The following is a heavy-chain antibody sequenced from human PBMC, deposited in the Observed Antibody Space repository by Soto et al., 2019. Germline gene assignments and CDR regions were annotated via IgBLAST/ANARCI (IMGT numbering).Heavy chain of an antibody. Sequence: QVQLVQSGAEVKKPGASVKVSCKASGYTFTSYAMHWVRQAPGQRLEWMGWINAGNGNTKYSQKFQGRVTITRDTSASTAYMELSSLRSEDTAVYYCARDLMAARYDDYWGQGTLVTVSS. CDR1: GYTFTSYA. J-gene: IGHJ4*02. CDR2: INAGNGNT. CDR3: ARDLMAARYDDY. V-gene: IGHV1-3*01. D-gene: IGHD6-25*01.